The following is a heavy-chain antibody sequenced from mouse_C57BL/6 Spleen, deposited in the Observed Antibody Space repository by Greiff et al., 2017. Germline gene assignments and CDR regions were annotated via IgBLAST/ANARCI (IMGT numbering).Heavy chain of an antibody. CDR2: IDPSDSYT. CDR3: ARKELRYFDY. V-gene: IGHV1-50*01. J-gene: IGHJ2*01. Sequence: QQSGQGLEWIGEIDPSDSYTNYNQKFKGKATLTVDTSSSTAYMQLSSLTSEDSAVYYCARKELRYFDYWGQGTTLTVSS. D-gene: IGHD1-1*01.